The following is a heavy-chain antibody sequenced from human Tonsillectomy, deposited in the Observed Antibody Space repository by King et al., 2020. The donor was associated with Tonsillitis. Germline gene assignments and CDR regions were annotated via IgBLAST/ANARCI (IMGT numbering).Heavy chain of an antibody. J-gene: IGHJ4*02. CDR2: INAYNGDR. D-gene: IGHD3-16*01. CDR3: ARGDLRTAFVFDF. Sequence: QLVQSGAEVKKPGASVKVSCEASGYTFTSYGISWVRQAPGQGLEWMGWINAYNGDRNYAQTLQGRVTMTKDTSTRTAYMELRSLRSDDTAGYYCARGDLRTAFVFDFWGQGTLVTVSS. CDR1: GYTFTSYG. V-gene: IGHV1-18*04.